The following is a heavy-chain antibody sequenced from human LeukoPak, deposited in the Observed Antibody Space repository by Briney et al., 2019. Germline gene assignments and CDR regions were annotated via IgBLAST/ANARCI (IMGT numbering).Heavy chain of an antibody. CDR1: GFTFSDYY. CDR2: ISSSGSTI. J-gene: IGHJ6*02. D-gene: IGHD2-2*01. V-gene: IGHV3-11*04. Sequence: GGSLRLSCAASGFTFSDYYMSWIRQAPGKGLEWVSYISSSGSTIYYADSVKGRFTISRDNAKNSLYLQMNSLRDEDTAVYYCARDSYCSSTTCYYYYGMDVWGQGTTVTVSS. CDR3: ARDSYCSSTTCYYYYGMDV.